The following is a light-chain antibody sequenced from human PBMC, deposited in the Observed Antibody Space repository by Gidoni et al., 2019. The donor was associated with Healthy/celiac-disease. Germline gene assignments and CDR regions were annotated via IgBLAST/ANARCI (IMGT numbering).Light chain of an antibody. V-gene: IGLV2-14*01. CDR2: EVS. J-gene: IGLJ3*02. CDR3: SSYTSSSTRV. CDR1: SSDVGGYNY. Sequence: QSALTQPASVSGSPGQSITISCTGTSSDVGGYNYVSLYQQHPGKAPKLMIYEVSNRPSGVPDRFSGSKSGNTASLTISGLQAEDEADYYCSSYTSSSTRVFGGGTKLTVL.